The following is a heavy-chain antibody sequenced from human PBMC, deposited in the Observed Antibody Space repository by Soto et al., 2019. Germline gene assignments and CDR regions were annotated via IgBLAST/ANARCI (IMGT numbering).Heavy chain of an antibody. J-gene: IGHJ4*02. V-gene: IGHV3-11*01. Sequence: QVQLVESGGGLVKPGGSLRLSCAASGFTFSDYYMPWIRQAPGKGLEWLSCISSSGNTTFYADSVKSRVTISRDNARNSLYLQMNSLRAEATAVYFCARVWNNCSEFDHWGQGTLVTVSS. CDR1: GFTFSDYY. CDR2: ISSSGNTT. CDR3: ARVWNNCSEFDH. D-gene: IGHD1-20*01.